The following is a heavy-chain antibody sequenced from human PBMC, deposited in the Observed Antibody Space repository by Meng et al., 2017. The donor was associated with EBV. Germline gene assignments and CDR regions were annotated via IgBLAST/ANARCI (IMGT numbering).Heavy chain of an antibody. CDR3: AHIIAARPFDY. V-gene: IGHV2-5*02. CDR1: GFSLSTRGVG. CDR2: IYWDDDK. D-gene: IGHD6-6*01. Sequence: TFSESGPRLVKPTQALTLPCTFSGFSLSTRGVGMGWIRQPPGKALEWLALIYWDDDKRYSPSLKSRLTINKDTSKNQVVLTMTNMDPVDAATYYCAHIIAARPFDYWGQGTLVTVSS. J-gene: IGHJ4*02.